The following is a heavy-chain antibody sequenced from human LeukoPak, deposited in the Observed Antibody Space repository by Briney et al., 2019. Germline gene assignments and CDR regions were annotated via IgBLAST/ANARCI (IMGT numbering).Heavy chain of an antibody. CDR1: GFTFSSGG. CDR2: LSDSGGST. D-gene: IGHD3-10*01. J-gene: IGHJ3*02. Sequence: GGSLRLSCAASGFTFSSGGMSWVRQAPGKGLKWVSALSDSGGSTFYADSVKGRFTISRDNSKNTLYLQMNSLRAEDTAVYYCARVTGYGSGSYGAFDIWGQGTMVTVSS. CDR3: ARVTGYGSGSYGAFDI. V-gene: IGHV3-23*01.